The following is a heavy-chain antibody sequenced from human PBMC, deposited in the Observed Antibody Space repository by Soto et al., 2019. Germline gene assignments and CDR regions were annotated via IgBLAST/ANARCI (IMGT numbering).Heavy chain of an antibody. V-gene: IGHV4-34*12. CDR3: VRAPQVSGSAQTRPAF. D-gene: IGHD6-6*01. J-gene: IGHJ4*02. CDR1: SGSLSGYY. Sequence: SETRSLTCSLYSGSLSGYYWSWIRQPPGKGREGIGEIIPSATTHYSPSLTRRSSISVATSKNEFPPNRTSLTAADMAVYYCVRAPQVSGSAQTRPAFWGKGSLVTVSS. CDR2: IIPSATT.